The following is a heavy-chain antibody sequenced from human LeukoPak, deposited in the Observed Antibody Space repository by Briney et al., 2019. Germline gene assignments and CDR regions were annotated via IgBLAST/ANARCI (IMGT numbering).Heavy chain of an antibody. Sequence: PGGSLRLSCAASGFTFSSYAMSWVRQAPGKGLEWIGSIYYSGSTYYNPSLKSRVTISVDTSKNQFSLKLSSVTAADTAVYYCARRGYSSGYLLPWGQGTLVTVSS. V-gene: IGHV4-39*01. CDR2: IYYSGST. J-gene: IGHJ5*02. D-gene: IGHD3-22*01. CDR1: GFTFSSYA. CDR3: ARRGYSSGYLLP.